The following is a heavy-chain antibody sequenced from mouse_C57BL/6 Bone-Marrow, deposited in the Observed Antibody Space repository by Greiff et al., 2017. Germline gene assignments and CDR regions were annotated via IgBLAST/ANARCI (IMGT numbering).Heavy chain of an antibody. CDR1: GFTFSDYG. V-gene: IGHV5-17*01. Sequence: DVKLVESGGGLVKPGGSLKLSCAASGFTFSDYGMHWVRQAPEKGLEWVAYISSGSSTNYYADTVKGRFTISRDNAKNTLFLQMTSLRSEDTAMYYCARRHDDYARYYAMDYWGQGTSVTVSS. D-gene: IGHD2-4*01. CDR3: ARRHDDYARYYAMDY. J-gene: IGHJ4*01. CDR2: ISSGSSTN.